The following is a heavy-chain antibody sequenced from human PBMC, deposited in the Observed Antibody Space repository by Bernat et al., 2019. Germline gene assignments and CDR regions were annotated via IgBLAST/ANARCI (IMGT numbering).Heavy chain of an antibody. CDR1: GFTFSSYA. D-gene: IGHD1-1*01. Sequence: EVQLLESGGGLVQPGGSLRLSCAASGFTFSSYAITWVRQAPGKGLEWVSGISGSGGSTYYADSVKGRFTISRDNSKNTLYVQMNSLRAEDTAVYFCARGAEYRYYFYMDVWGKGTTVTVSS. J-gene: IGHJ6*03. V-gene: IGHV3-23*01. CDR2: ISGSGGST. CDR3: ARGAEYRYYFYMDV.